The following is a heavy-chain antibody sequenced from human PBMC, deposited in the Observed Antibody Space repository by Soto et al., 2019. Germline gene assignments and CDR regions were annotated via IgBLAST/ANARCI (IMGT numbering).Heavy chain of an antibody. J-gene: IGHJ4*02. CDR3: ARTSVVVVAAMKGALYYFDY. Sequence: QVQLQESGPGLVKPSQTLSLTCTVSGGSISSGGYYWSWIRQHPGKGLEWIGYIYYSGSTYYNPSLKSRVTTSVDTSKNQFSLKLSSVTAADTAVYYCARTSVVVVAAMKGALYYFDYWGQGTLVTVSS. V-gene: IGHV4-31*03. D-gene: IGHD2-15*01. CDR1: GGSISSGGYY. CDR2: IYYSGST.